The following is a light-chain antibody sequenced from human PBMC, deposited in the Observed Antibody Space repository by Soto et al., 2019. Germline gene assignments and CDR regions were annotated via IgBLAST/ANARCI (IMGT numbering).Light chain of an antibody. CDR3: CSYAGSSTFYV. V-gene: IGLV2-23*02. CDR2: EVS. Sequence: QSALTQPASVSGSPGQSITISCTGTSSDVGSYNLFSWYRQHPGKAPKIMIYEVSKRPSGVSNRFSGSKSGNTASLTISGLQAEDEADYYCCSYAGSSTFYVFGTGTKVTVL. CDR1: SSDVGSYNL. J-gene: IGLJ1*01.